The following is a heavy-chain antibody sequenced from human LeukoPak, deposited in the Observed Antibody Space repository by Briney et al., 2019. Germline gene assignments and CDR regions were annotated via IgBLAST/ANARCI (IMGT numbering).Heavy chain of an antibody. Sequence: SQTLSLTCTVSGGSISSGDYYWSWIRQPPGKGLEWIGYIYYSGSTYYNPSLKSRVTISVDTSKNQFSLKLSSVTAADTAVYYCARDSRGYNTVDYWGQGTLVTVSS. CDR1: GGSISSGDYY. CDR2: IYYSGST. D-gene: IGHD3-22*01. J-gene: IGHJ4*02. CDR3: ARDSRGYNTVDY. V-gene: IGHV4-30-4*01.